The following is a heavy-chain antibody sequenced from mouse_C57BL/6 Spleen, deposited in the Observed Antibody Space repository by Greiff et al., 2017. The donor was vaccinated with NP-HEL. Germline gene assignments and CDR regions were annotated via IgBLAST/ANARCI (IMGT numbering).Heavy chain of an antibody. D-gene: IGHD1-1*01. CDR3: ARGYYYGSSYGSY. Sequence: EVQLQQSGPELVKPGASVKISCKASGYTFTDYYMNWVKQSHGKSLEWIGDINPNNGGTSYNQKFKGKATLTVDKSSSTAYMELRSLTSEDSAVYYCARGYYYGSSYGSYWGQGTTLTVSS. V-gene: IGHV1-26*01. CDR2: INPNNGGT. J-gene: IGHJ2*01. CDR1: GYTFTDYY.